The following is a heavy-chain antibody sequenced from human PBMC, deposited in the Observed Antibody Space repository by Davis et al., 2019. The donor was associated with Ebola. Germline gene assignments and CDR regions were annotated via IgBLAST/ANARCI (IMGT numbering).Heavy chain of an antibody. CDR2: INGNADNT. CDR1: AFTLGDAW. Sequence: GGSLRLSCTASAFTLGDAWMGWVRQAPGKGLEWVAVINGNADNTYYADSVKGRFTISRDNSKESLYLQINSLRSEDTALYFCARGPMPSWYADYYKYGMDVWGQGTTVTASS. V-gene: IGHV3-43*02. D-gene: IGHD6-13*01. J-gene: IGHJ6*02. CDR3: ARGPMPSWYADYYKYGMDV.